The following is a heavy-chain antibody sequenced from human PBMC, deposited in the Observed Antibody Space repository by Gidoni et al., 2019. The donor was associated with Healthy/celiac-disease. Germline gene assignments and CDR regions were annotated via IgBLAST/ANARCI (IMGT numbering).Heavy chain of an antibody. V-gene: IGHV3-15*01. CDR1: GFTVSNAW. J-gene: IGHJ4*02. Sequence: EVQLVESGGGLVKPGGSIRPACAASGFTVSNAWMSWVRQAPGKGLEWVVRIKSKTDGETTDYAAPVKGRFTISRDDSKNTLYLQMNSLKTEDTAVYYCTTPYLMTTSLSWGQGTLVTVSS. CDR2: IKSKTDGETT. CDR3: TTPYLMTTSLS. D-gene: IGHD4-17*01.